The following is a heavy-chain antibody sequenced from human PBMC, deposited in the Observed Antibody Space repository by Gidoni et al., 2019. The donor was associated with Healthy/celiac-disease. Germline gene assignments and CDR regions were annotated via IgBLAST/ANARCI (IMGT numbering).Heavy chain of an antibody. CDR3: AKADFGVVISSFDY. CDR2: ISGSGGST. D-gene: IGHD3-3*01. V-gene: IGHV3-23*01. CDR1: GFTVRSYA. Sequence: EVQLLESGGGLVQPGGSLRLACAASGFTVRSYAMGWVRQAPGKGLGWVSAISGSGGSTYYADSVKGRFTISRDNSKNTLYLQMNSLRAEDTAVYYCAKADFGVVISSFDYWGQGTLVTVSS. J-gene: IGHJ4*02.